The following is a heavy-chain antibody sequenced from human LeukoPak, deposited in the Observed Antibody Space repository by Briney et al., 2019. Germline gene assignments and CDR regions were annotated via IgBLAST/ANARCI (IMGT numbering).Heavy chain of an antibody. J-gene: IGHJ4*02. CDR2: ISTTSTET. Sequence: PGGSLRLSCAASGFTFDDYGMSWVRHAPGKGLEWVSAISTTSTETHYADSVKGRFTISRDNSKNTLSLQMSSLRAEDTALYYCAKGSGNGYGSGPFDYWGQGTLVTVSS. CDR3: AKGSGNGYGSGPFDY. CDR1: GFTFDDYG. V-gene: IGHV3-23*01. D-gene: IGHD3-10*01.